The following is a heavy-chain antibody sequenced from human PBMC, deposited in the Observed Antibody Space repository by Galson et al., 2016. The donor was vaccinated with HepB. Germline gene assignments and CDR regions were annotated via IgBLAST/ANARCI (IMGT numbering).Heavy chain of an antibody. V-gene: IGHV3-9*02. CDR1: GFASDEYA. Sequence: SLRLSCAASGFASDEYALHWVRQGPGKGLEWVSGISWDRETIDYVDSVRGRFRIYRDNAEKSLFLQMNSLRQEDTGVYYCVKDLRVTTGVFESWGQGTLVVVSS. D-gene: IGHD4-23*01. CDR2: ISWDRETI. CDR3: VKDLRVTTGVFES. J-gene: IGHJ4*02.